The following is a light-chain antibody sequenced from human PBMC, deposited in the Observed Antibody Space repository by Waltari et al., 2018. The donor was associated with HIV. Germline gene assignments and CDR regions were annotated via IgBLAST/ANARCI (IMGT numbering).Light chain of an antibody. J-gene: IGKJ1*01. V-gene: IGKV3-15*01. Sequence: EVVMTQSPATLSVSPGERAALACRASQSVSRNLAWYQQKPGQPPRLLIYAASTRASGVPVRISGTGSGTEFTLTISSPQSEDFAVYYCQQYDDWPRTFGQGTRVEIK. CDR2: AAS. CDR1: QSVSRN. CDR3: QQYDDWPRT.